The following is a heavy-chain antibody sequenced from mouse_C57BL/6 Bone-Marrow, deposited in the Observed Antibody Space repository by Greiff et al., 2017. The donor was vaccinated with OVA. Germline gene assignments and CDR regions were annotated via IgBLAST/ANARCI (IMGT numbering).Heavy chain of an antibody. CDR2: IDPENGDT. CDR1: GFNIKDDY. CDR3: TDYYGSSYSY. V-gene: IGHV14-4*01. Sequence: EVQLQQSGAELVRPGASVKLSCTASGFNIKDDYMHWVKQRPEQGLEWIGWIDPENGDTEYASKFQGKATITADTTSNTACLQLSSLTSEDTAVYYCTDYYGSSYSYWGQGTLVTVSA. J-gene: IGHJ3*01. D-gene: IGHD1-1*01.